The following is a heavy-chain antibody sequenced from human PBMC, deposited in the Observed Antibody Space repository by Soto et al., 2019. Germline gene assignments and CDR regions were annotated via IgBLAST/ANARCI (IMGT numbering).Heavy chain of an antibody. V-gene: IGHV3-74*01. J-gene: IGHJ4*02. CDR2: INSDGPTT. CDR1: GYTFSTYW. D-gene: IGHD2-21*02. CDR3: ATVAAWSWSLRAN. Sequence: EVQMVESGGGLVQPGGPLRLSCEASGYTFSTYWMHWVRQAPGNGPLWVSRINSDGPTTTYADYVKGRFTISRDNASNTLYLSMTRLRAEDTAGYYCATVAAWSWSLRANWGQGTVVTVSS.